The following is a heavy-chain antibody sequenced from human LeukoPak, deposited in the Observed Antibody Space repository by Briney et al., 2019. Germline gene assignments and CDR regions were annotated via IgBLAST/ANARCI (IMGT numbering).Heavy chain of an antibody. CDR3: ARHYYGSGSHGMDV. D-gene: IGHD3-10*01. J-gene: IGHJ6*02. CDR2: IFPDDSDT. V-gene: IGHV5-51*01. Sequence: GESLKISCATSGYNFPRHWIGWVRQLPGKGLEYVGVIFPDDSDTRYSPSSEGHVTISADTSINTAYLQWSSLEASDTAMYYCARHYYGSGSHGMDVWGQGTTVTVSS. CDR1: GYNFPRHW.